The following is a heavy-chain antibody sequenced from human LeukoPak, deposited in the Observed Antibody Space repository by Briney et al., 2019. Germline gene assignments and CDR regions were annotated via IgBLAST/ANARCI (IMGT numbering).Heavy chain of an antibody. CDR2: IKQDGSEK. CDR1: GFTFSTYW. Sequence: GSLRLSCAASGFTFSTYWMSWVRQAPGKGLEWVANIKQDGSEKYYVDSVKGRFTISRDNAKNSLYLQMNSLRAEDTAVYYCAREPGTTGTTLWFDPWGQGTLVTVSS. V-gene: IGHV3-7*01. D-gene: IGHD1-1*01. CDR3: AREPGTTGTTLWFDP. J-gene: IGHJ5*02.